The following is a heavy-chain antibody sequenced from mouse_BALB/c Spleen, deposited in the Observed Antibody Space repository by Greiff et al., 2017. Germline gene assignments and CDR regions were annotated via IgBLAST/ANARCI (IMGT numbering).Heavy chain of an antibody. J-gene: IGHJ1*01. Sequence: ESGPGLVKPSQSLSLTCSVTGYSITSGYYWNWIRQFPGNKLEWMGYISYDGSNNYNPSLKNRISITRDTSKNQFFLKLNSVTTEDTAAYYGVRNELLPYWYFDVWGAGTTVTVSS. CDR2: ISYDGSN. V-gene: IGHV3-6*02. D-gene: IGHD2-12*01. CDR1: GYSITSGYY. CDR3: VRNELLPYWYFDV.